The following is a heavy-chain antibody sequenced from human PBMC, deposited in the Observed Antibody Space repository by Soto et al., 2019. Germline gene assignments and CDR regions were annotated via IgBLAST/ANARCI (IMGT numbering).Heavy chain of an antibody. D-gene: IGHD3-3*02. Sequence: QLQLQESGPGLVKPSETLSLTCTVSGGSISSSSYYWGWIRQPPGKGLEWIGSIYYSGSTYYNPSLKSRATISVDTSKNQFSLKLSAVTAADPAVYYCASPQIAFYNWFDPWGQGTLVTVSS. CDR3: ASPQIAFYNWFDP. CDR1: GGSISSSSYY. J-gene: IGHJ5*02. CDR2: IYYSGST. V-gene: IGHV4-39*01.